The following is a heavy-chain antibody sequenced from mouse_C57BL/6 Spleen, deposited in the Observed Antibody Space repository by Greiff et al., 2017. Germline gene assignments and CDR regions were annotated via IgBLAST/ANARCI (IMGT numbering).Heavy chain of an antibody. CDR2: ISSGSSTI. V-gene: IGHV5-17*01. CDR3: ARSYYNNYRSAMDY. J-gene: IGHJ4*01. CDR1: GFTFSDYG. D-gene: IGHD2-5*01. Sequence: EVKVVESGGGLVKPGGSLKLSCAASGFTFSDYGMHWVRQAPEKGLEWVAYISSGSSTIYYADTVKGRFTISRDNSKNTLFLQMSSLRSEDTAMYYCARSYYNNYRSAMDYWGKGTSVTVPS.